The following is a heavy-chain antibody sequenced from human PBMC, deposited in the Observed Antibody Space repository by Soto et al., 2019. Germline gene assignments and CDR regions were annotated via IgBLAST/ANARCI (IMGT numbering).Heavy chain of an antibody. Sequence: QVQLQQSGPGLVKPSQTLSLTCAISGARVSSNSAAWNWIRQSPSRGLEWLGRTYYRSKWYNDYAVSVKSRITINPDTSKNQFALQLNSVTPEDTAVYYCARAGDSSGWYVGWFDPWGQGTLVIVSS. J-gene: IGHJ5*02. V-gene: IGHV6-1*01. CDR2: TYYRSKWYN. CDR1: GARVSSNSAA. D-gene: IGHD6-19*01. CDR3: ARAGDSSGWYVGWFDP.